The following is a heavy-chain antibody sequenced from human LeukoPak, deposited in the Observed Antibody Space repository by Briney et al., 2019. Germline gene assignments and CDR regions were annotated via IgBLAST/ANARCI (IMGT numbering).Heavy chain of an antibody. V-gene: IGHV3-30-3*01. D-gene: IGHD3-22*01. CDR2: ISYDGSNK. J-gene: IGHJ4*02. CDR1: GFTFSSYA. CDR3: ASYSSLGYYFDY. Sequence: PGGSLRLSCAASGFTFSSYAMHWVRQAPGKGLEWVAVISYDGSNKYYADSVKGRFTISRDNAKNSLYLQMNSLRAEDTAVYYCASYSSLGYYFDYWGQGTLVTVSS.